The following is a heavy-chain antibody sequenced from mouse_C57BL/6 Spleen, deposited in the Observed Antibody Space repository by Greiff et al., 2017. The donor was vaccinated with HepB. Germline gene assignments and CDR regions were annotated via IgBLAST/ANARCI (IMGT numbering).Heavy chain of an antibody. CDR3: ARGDGWDY. V-gene: IGHV1-54*01. D-gene: IGHD2-3*01. J-gene: IGHJ4*01. CDR2: INPGSGGT. Sequence: VQLQQSGAELVRPGTSVKVSCKASGYAFTNYLIEWVKQRPGQGLEWIGVINPGSGGTNYNEKFQGKATLTADKSSSTAYMQLSSLTSEDSAVYVCARGDGWDYWGQGTSVTVSS. CDR1: GYAFTNYL.